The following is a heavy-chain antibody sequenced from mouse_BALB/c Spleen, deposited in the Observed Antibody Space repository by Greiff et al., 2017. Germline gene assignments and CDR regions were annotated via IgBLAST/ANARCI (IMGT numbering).Heavy chain of an antibody. D-gene: IGHD1-1*01. Sequence: VQLQQSGAELVRPGSSVKISCKASGYAFSSYWMNWVKQRPGQGLEWIGQIYPGDGDTNYNGKFKGKATLTADKSSSTAYMQLSSLTSEDSAVYFCARENYYGSSYYFDYWGQGTTLTVSS. CDR2: IYPGDGDT. CDR1: GYAFSSYW. V-gene: IGHV1-80*01. J-gene: IGHJ2*01. CDR3: ARENYYGSSYYFDY.